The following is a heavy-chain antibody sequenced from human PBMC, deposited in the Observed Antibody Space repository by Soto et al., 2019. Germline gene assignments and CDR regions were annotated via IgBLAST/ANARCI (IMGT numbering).Heavy chain of an antibody. Sequence: GGSLRLSCAAPGLTVSSNYMSWVRQAPGKGLEWVSVIYSGGSTYYADAVKGRFTISRDNSKNTLYLQMNSLRAEDTAVYYCARSRDGYSFYFYYGMDGWGQGTTVTVSS. V-gene: IGHV3-53*01. CDR2: IYSGGST. CDR1: GLTVSSNY. CDR3: ARSRDGYSFYFYYGMDG. J-gene: IGHJ6*02. D-gene: IGHD4-4*01.